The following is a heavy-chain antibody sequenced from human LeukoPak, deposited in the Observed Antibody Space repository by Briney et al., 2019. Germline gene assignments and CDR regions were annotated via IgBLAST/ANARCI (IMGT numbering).Heavy chain of an antibody. V-gene: IGHV1-2*02. CDR3: ARGGRVATRGYYFDY. CDR1: GYTFTGYY. CDR2: INPNSGGT. D-gene: IGHD5-12*01. Sequence: GASVKVSCKASGYTFTGYYMHWVRQAPGQGLEWMGWINPNSGGTNYAHGTHFAQKFQGRVTMTRDTSITTAYLELTRLASGDTAVYFCARGGRVATRGYYFDYWGQGALVTVSS. J-gene: IGHJ4*02.